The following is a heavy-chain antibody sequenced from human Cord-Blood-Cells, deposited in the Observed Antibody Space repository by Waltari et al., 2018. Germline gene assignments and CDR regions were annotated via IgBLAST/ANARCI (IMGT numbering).Heavy chain of an antibody. CDR3: ASLVVGFDY. CDR1: GGSFSGYY. D-gene: IGHD2-8*02. J-gene: IGHJ4*02. V-gene: IGHV4-34*01. Sequence: QVQLQQWGAGLLKPSETLSLTLAVYGGSFSGYYWSWIRQPPGKGLEWIGEINHSGSTNYNPSLKSRVTISVDTSKNQFSLKLSSVTAADTAVYYCASLVVGFDYWGQGTLVTVSS. CDR2: INHSGST.